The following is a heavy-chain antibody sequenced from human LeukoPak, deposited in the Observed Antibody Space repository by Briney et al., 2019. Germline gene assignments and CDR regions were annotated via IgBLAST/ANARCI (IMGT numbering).Heavy chain of an antibody. J-gene: IGHJ4*02. Sequence: GGSLRLSCAASGFTFSSYAMSWVRQAPGKGLDWVSVIATSATDTYYSDSVKGRFTISRDDSTNTLYLYMNSLRADDTAVYYCATYRRGPSYYFDYWGQGTLVTVSS. V-gene: IGHV3-23*01. CDR2: IATSATDT. D-gene: IGHD3-16*02. CDR1: GFTFSSYA. CDR3: ATYRRGPSYYFDY.